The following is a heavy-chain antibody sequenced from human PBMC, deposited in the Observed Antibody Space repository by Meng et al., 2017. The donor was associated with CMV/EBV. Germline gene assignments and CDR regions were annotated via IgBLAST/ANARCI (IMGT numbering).Heavy chain of an antibody. CDR1: GFTFSSYS. CDR3: AREKVVGATVYYFDY. V-gene: IGHV3-21*01. CDR2: ISSSSSYI. D-gene: IGHD1-26*01. J-gene: IGHJ4*02. Sequence: GESLKISCAASGFTFSSYSMNWVRQAPGKGLEWVSSISSSSSYIYYADSLKGRFTISRDNAKNSLYLQMNSLRAEDTAVYYCAREKVVGATVYYFDYWGQGTLVTVSS.